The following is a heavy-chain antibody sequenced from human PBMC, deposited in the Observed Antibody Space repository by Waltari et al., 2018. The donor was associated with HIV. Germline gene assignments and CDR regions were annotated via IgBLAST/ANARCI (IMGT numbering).Heavy chain of an antibody. Sequence: QVQLVQSGAELKKPGSSVKVSCRASGGILSSNGITWVRQAPGQGLEWMGGFIPIFGTPNYAQKFQGRVTITADESTGTAYMELRSLRSEDTAVYYCARRFTWNKSYYYYGLAVWGQGTTVTVSS. V-gene: IGHV1-69*01. CDR2: FIPIFGTP. CDR3: ARRFTWNKSYYYYGLAV. J-gene: IGHJ6*02. CDR1: GGILSSNG. D-gene: IGHD3-10*01.